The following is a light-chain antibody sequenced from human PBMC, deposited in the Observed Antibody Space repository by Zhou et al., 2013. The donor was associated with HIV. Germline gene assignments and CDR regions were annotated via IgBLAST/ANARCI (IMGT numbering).Light chain of an antibody. V-gene: IGKV1-17*02. CDR3: QNYRHDSRT. CDR1: QAIGND. J-gene: IGKJ1*01. CDR2: DAS. Sequence: DIQMTQSPSSLSASVGDRVTITCRASQAIGNDLGWFQHKPGKAPKRLVYDASSLQDGVPSRFSGSGSGTEFTLTISDLQPEDVGTYYCQNYRHDSRTFGPGTKVEI.